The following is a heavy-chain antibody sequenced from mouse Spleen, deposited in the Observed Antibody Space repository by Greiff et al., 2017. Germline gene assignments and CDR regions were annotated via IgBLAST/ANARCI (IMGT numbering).Heavy chain of an antibody. V-gene: IGHV1-50*01. CDR1: GYTFTSYW. J-gene: IGHJ2*01. CDR3: APLTGTYYFDY. D-gene: IGHD4-1*01. Sequence: QVQLQQPGAELVKPGASVKLSCKASGYTFTSYWMQWVKQRPGQGLEWIGEIDPSDSYTNYNQKFKGKATLTVDTSSSTAYMQLSSLTSEDSAVYYCAPLTGTYYFDYWGQGTTLTVSS. CDR2: IDPSDSYT.